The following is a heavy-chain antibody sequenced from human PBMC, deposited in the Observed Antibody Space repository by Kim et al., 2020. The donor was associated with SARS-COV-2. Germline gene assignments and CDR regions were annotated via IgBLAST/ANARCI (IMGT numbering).Heavy chain of an antibody. D-gene: IGHD3-3*01. Sequence: SLKSRVTISVDTSKTQFSLKLSSVTAADTAVYYCARAKRGRFLEWLLFDYWGQGTLVTVSS. V-gene: IGHV4-34*01. J-gene: IGHJ4*02. CDR3: ARAKRGRFLEWLLFDY.